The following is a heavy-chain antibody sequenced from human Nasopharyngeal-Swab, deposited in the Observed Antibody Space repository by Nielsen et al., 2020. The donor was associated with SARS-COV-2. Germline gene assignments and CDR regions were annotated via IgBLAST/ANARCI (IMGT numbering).Heavy chain of an antibody. J-gene: IGHJ6*02. CDR3: ARPMRPMGHYYFGMDV. CDR1: GYSLPTYW. V-gene: IGHV5-51*01. D-gene: IGHD1-26*01. Sequence: GESLKTFCKGSGYSLPTYWIGWVRQIPGKGLEWMGIIYPGDTNTRYSPFFQGQVTISVDKYSSTAYLQWSSLKASDTAIYYCARPMRPMGHYYFGMDVWGQGTTVTVSS. CDR2: IYPGDTNT.